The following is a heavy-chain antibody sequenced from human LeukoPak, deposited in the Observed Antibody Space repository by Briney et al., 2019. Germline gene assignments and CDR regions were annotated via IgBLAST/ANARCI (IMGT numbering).Heavy chain of an antibody. V-gene: IGHV3-74*01. CDR2: INSGGRST. D-gene: IGHD3-3*01. J-gene: IGHJ4*02. CDR3: AHTVWSGNYFDY. CDR1: GFTFSASW. Sequence: GGSLRLSCAASGFTFSASWMHWVRQVPGKGLVWVSRINSGGRSTDYADSVKGRFTISRDNTKNTLYLQMNSLRVEDTAMYYCAHTVWSGNYFDYWGQGTLVTVSS.